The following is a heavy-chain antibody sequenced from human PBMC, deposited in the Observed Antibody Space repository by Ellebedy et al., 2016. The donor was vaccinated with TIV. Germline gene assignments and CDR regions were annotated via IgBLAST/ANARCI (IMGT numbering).Heavy chain of an antibody. CDR1: GFTFSSYA. J-gene: IGHJ1*01. V-gene: IGHV3-64*01. CDR2: ISSNGGST. CDR3: ATYYYDSSGYYGYFQH. D-gene: IGHD3-22*01. Sequence: GESLKISCAASGFTFSSYAMHWVRQAPGTGLEYVSAISSNGGSTYYANSVKGRFTISRDNSKKTLYLQMGSLRAEDMAVYYCATYYYDSSGYYGYFQHWGQGTLVTVSS.